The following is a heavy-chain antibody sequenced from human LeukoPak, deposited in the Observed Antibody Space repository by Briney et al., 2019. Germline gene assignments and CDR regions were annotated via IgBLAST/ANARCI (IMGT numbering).Heavy chain of an antibody. V-gene: IGHV3-48*01. CDR2: ITSSSSTA. D-gene: IGHD3-10*01. CDR1: GFTFSSYS. CDR3: ARVDYYGSGSYYNDPPFFDY. Sequence: GGSLRLSCAASGFTFSSYSMNWVRQAPGKGLEWVSKITSSSSTAFYADSVKGRFTISRDNAKNSLYLQMNSLRAEDTAVYYCARVDYYGSGSYYNDPPFFDYWGQGTLVTVSS. J-gene: IGHJ4*02.